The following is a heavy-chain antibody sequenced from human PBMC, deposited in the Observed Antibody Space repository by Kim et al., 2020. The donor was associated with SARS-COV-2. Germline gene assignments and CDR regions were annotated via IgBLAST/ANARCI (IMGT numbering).Heavy chain of an antibody. J-gene: IGHJ6*02. CDR2: ISAYNGNT. CDR1: GYTFTSYG. Sequence: ASVKVSCKASGYTFTSYGISWVRQAPGQGLEWMGWISAYNGNTNYAQKLQGRVTMTTDTSTSTAYMELRSLRSDDTAVYYCARDRGIAAAGYYYGMDVWGQGTTVTVSS. V-gene: IGHV1-18*01. D-gene: IGHD6-13*01. CDR3: ARDRGIAAAGYYYGMDV.